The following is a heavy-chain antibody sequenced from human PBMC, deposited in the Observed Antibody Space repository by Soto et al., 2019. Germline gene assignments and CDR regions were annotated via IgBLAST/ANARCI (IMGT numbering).Heavy chain of an antibody. CDR2: IFWNDDK. CDR3: AYRRGASTNGGAFDI. Sequence: QITVKESGPTLVTPTQTLTLTCTFSGFSFSSSGAGVGWIRQPPGKALEWLALIFWNDDKRYTPSLNSRLTITKDTSKNQVVLTMSNLDPVDTATYFCAYRRGASTNGGAFDIWCLGTKVTVSS. J-gene: IGHJ3*02. CDR1: GFSFSSSGAG. V-gene: IGHV2-5*01. D-gene: IGHD1-1*01.